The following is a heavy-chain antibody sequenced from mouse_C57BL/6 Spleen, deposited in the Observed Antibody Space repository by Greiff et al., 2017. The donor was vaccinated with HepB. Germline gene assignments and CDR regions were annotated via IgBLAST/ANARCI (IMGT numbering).Heavy chain of an antibody. CDR1: GYTFTSYW. CDR2: IDPSDSET. Sequence: VQLQQPGAELVRPGSSVKLSCKASGYTFTSYWMHWVKQRPIQGLEWIGNIDPSDSETHYNQKFKDKATLTVDKSSSTAYMQLSSLTSEDSAVYYCAGDGDYGSSYHFDYWGQGTTLTVSS. CDR3: AGDGDYGSSYHFDY. D-gene: IGHD1-1*01. V-gene: IGHV1-52*01. J-gene: IGHJ2*01.